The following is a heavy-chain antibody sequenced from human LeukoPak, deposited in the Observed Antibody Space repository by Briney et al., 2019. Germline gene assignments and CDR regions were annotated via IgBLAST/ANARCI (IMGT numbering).Heavy chain of an antibody. D-gene: IGHD3-10*01. J-gene: IGHJ4*02. V-gene: IGHV3-30*02. Sequence: GGSLRLSCAASGFTFSSYGMHWVRQAPGKGLEWVAFIRYDGSNKYYADSVKGRFTISRDNSKNTLYLQMNSLRAEDRAVYYCAKDGMVPFDYWGQGTLVTVSS. CDR1: GFTFSSYG. CDR2: IRYDGSNK. CDR3: AKDGMVPFDY.